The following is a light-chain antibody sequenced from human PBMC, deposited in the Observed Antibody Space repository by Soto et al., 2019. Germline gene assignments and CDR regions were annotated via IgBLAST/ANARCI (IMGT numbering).Light chain of an antibody. Sequence: ETVMTQSPATLSVSPGERATLSCRASQSVSSNLAWYQQKPGRAPRLLIYDASTRATGIPARFSGSGSGTEFTLTINSLQSEDFAVYYCQQYNYWPPLTFGRGTKVEFK. CDR1: QSVSSN. V-gene: IGKV3-15*01. CDR3: QQYNYWPPLT. CDR2: DAS. J-gene: IGKJ4*01.